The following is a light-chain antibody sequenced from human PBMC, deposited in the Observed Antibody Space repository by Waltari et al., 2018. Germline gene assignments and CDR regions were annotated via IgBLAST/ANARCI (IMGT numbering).Light chain of an antibody. CDR1: SNDVGASNF. CDR2: DVT. Sequence: QSALTQPASVSGSPGQSITISCTGTSNDVGASNFVSWYQKHPGRAPQLMFYDVTERPSGISYRFSGSKAANTASLTISGLLPDDEAIYYCSSFTDTHTLLFGGGTTVTVL. V-gene: IGLV2-14*03. J-gene: IGLJ2*01. CDR3: SSFTDTHTLL.